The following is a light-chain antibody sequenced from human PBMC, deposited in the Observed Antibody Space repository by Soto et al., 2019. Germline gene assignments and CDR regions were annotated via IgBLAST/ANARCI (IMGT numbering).Light chain of an antibody. CDR3: SSYAGSSIDVV. J-gene: IGLJ2*01. CDR1: SSDVGGNVY. V-gene: IGLV2-8*01. Sequence: QSALTQPPSASGSPGQSVTISCTGTSSDVGGNVYVSWYQQHPGRAPKLMIYEVNKRPSGVPDRFSGSKSGNTASLTVSGLQAEDEAYYYCSSYAGSSIDVVFGGGTKLTVL. CDR2: EVN.